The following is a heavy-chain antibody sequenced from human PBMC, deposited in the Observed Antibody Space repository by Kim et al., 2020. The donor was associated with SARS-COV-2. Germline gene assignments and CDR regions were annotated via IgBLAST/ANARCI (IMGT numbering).Heavy chain of an antibody. CDR3: ARASYRYSGSYGFDY. Sequence: QKFQGRVTMTRDTSTSTVYMGLSSLRSEDTAVYYCARASYRYSGSYGFDYWGQGTLVTVSS. J-gene: IGHJ4*02. D-gene: IGHD1-26*01. V-gene: IGHV1-46*01.